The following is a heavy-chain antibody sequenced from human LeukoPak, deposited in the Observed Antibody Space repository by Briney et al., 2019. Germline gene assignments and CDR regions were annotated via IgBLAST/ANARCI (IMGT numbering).Heavy chain of an antibody. CDR2: ISSTSSDI. D-gene: IGHD3-3*01. V-gene: IGHV3-21*01. CDR3: ARDSGLGLRFLVPLDY. Sequence: GGSLSLSCAASGFTFNIYTINWVRQAPGKGLEWVSSISSTSSDIHYADSVKGRFTIFRDNTKNSLYLQMDSLRAEDTAVYYCARDSGLGLRFLVPLDYWGQGTLVTVSS. J-gene: IGHJ4*02. CDR1: GFTFNIYT.